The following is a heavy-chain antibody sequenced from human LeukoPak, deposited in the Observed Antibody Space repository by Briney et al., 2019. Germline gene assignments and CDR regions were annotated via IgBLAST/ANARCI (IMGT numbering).Heavy chain of an antibody. Sequence: GGSLRLSCAASGFTFSCYSMNWVRQAPGKGLEWVSSISSSSSYIYYADSVKGRFTISRDNAKNSLYLQMNSLRAEDTAVYYCARDHSLARITMIVVVNNYYYYGMDVWGQGTTVTVSS. V-gene: IGHV3-21*01. J-gene: IGHJ6*02. CDR1: GFTFSCYS. CDR2: ISSSSSYI. CDR3: ARDHSLARITMIVVVNNYYYYGMDV. D-gene: IGHD3-22*01.